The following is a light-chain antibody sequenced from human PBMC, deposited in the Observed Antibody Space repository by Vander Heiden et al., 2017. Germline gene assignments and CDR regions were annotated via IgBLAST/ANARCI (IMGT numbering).Light chain of an antibody. CDR2: QDN. J-gene: IGLJ1*01. CDR3: EARDSTALYV. Sequence: SYDLPQSPSVSVSQGQTASITCSGDKLGNKYVSWYQQRPGQAPVLVIYQDNKRPAGIPERFSGFNSGTTATLTISGTQAVDEADYFCEARDSTALYVFGSGTKVTVL. V-gene: IGLV3-1*01. CDR1: KLGNKY.